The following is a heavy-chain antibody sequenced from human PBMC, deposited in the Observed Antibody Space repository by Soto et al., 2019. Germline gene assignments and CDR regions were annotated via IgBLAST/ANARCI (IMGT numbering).Heavy chain of an antibody. CDR3: ARELSVPVTWYFDL. Sequence: EVQLVESGGGLVQPGGSLRLSCAASGFTFSSYDMHWVRQATGKGLEWVSGIATGGDTYYPGSGKGRFTISRENAKNSLYLQMNSLRAEDTDVYYCARELSVPVTWYFDLWGRGTLVTVSS. D-gene: IGHD6-19*01. CDR2: IATGGDT. V-gene: IGHV3-13*01. J-gene: IGHJ2*01. CDR1: GFTFSSYD.